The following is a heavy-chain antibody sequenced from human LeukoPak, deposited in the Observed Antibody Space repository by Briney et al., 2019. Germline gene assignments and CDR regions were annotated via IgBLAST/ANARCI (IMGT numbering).Heavy chain of an antibody. Sequence: ASVKVSCKAPGYTFTNYYIHWVRQAPGQGLEWMGLINPGGDNTDYAQNFQGRVTMTRDTSTSTVYMGLSSLRSEDTAVYYCARIRDGYNDAYDIWGQGTMVTVSS. CDR2: INPGGDNT. J-gene: IGHJ3*02. D-gene: IGHD5-24*01. CDR1: GYTFTNYY. CDR3: ARIRDGYNDAYDI. V-gene: IGHV1-46*01.